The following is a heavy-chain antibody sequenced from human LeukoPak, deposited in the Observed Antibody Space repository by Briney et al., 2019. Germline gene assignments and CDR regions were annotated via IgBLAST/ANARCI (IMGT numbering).Heavy chain of an antibody. CDR1: GFTFSSYS. CDR2: ISYDGSNK. J-gene: IGHJ4*02. CDR3: AKGGYGSYYFDY. D-gene: IGHD3-10*01. Sequence: GGSLRLSCAASGFTFSSYSMNWVRQAPGKGLEWVAVISYDGSNKYYADSVKGRFTISRDNSKNTLYLQMNSLRAEDTAVYYCAKGGYGSYYFDYWGQGTLVTVSS. V-gene: IGHV3-30*18.